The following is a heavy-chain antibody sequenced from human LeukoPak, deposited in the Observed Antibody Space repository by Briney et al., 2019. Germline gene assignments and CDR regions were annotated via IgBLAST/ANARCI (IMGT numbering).Heavy chain of an antibody. CDR2: IYSDGST. CDR1: GFTFSSYW. D-gene: IGHD1-20*01. V-gene: IGHV3-66*04. CDR3: ARRYNWNYVDY. J-gene: IGHJ4*02. Sequence: GGSLRLSCAASGFTFSSYWMSWVRQAPGKGLEWVSVIYSDGSTYYADSVKGRFTISRDNSKNTLYLQMNSLRAEDTAVYYCARRYNWNYVDYWGQGTLVTVSS.